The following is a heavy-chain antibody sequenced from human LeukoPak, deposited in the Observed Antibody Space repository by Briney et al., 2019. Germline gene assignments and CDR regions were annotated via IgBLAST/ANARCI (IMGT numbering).Heavy chain of an antibody. CDR1: GFTFDDYA. CDR2: ISYNSDTI. Sequence: PGRSLRLSCAASGFTFDDYAMHWVRQAPGKGLEWVSGISYNSDTIAYADSVKGRFTISRDNAKNSLYLQMNSLRAEDTALYYCPKDYRGGDCYSGWYFDLWGRGTLVTVSS. CDR3: PKDYRGGDCYSGWYFDL. V-gene: IGHV3-9*01. J-gene: IGHJ2*01. D-gene: IGHD2-21*02.